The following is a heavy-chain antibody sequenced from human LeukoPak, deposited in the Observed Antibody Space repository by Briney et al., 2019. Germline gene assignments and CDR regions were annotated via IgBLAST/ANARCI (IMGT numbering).Heavy chain of an antibody. D-gene: IGHD7-27*01. J-gene: IGHJ3*02. CDR2: TYYNSKWYN. Sequence: SQTLSLTSAISGDSVSSGSAAWNWIRRSPSRGLEWLGRTYYNSKWYNDYAVSVKSRMTFNPDTSKDQFSLHLNSVTPEDTAVYYCARLSWGSTVFDIWGQGTMVTVSS. CDR3: ARLSWGSTVFDI. V-gene: IGHV6-1*01. CDR1: GDSVSSGSAA.